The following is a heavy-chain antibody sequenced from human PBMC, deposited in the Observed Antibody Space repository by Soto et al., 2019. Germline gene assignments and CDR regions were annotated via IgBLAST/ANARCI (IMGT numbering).Heavy chain of an antibody. V-gene: IGHV3-30-3*01. J-gene: IGHJ6*02. CDR2: ISYDGSNK. CDR1: GFTFSSYA. D-gene: IGHD6-19*01. CDR3: AREPTVAGNPGGSYYYGMDV. Sequence: QVQLVESGGGVVQPGRSLRLSCAASGFTFSSYAMHWVRQAPGKGLEWVAVISYDGSNKYYADSVKGRFTISRDNSKNTLYLQMNSLRAEDTAVYYCAREPTVAGNPGGSYYYGMDVWGQGTTVTVSS.